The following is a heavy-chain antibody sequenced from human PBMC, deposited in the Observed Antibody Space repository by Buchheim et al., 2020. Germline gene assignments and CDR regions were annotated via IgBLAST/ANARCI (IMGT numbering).Heavy chain of an antibody. CDR3: ARDRDAYDGYFYYSLDV. D-gene: IGHD5-24*01. J-gene: IGHJ6*02. V-gene: IGHV3-33*01. CDR2: IWYDGTNK. Sequence: QVQVVESGGGVVQPGRSLRLSCAASGFTFSTYGMHWVRQAPGQGLEWVAAIWYDGTNKYYADSVQGRFTISSDNSQNRLYLQMNSLRAEDTAVYYCARDRDAYDGYFYYSLDVWGQGTT. CDR1: GFTFSTYG.